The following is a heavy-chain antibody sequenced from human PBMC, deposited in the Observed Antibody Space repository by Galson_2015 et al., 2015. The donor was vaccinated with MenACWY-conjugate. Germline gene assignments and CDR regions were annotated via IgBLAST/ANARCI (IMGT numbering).Heavy chain of an antibody. Sequence: SLRLSCAVSGFTFRNYAMSWVRQAPGKGLEWVSAISVRGDDTFYADSVKGRFPVSRDNSKNTLYLQMNTLRSEDTALYYCAKGGFYYFYGMDVWGQGTTVTVSS. CDR1: GFTFRNYA. CDR3: AKGGFYYFYGMDV. J-gene: IGHJ6*02. V-gene: IGHV3-23*01. CDR2: ISVRGDDT.